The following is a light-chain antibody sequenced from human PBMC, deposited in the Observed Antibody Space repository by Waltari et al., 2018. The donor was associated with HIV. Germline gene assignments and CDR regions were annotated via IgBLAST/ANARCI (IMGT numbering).Light chain of an antibody. CDR1: SSDIGGYDY. V-gene: IGLV2-14*03. CDR2: DVT. Sequence: QSALTQPASVSGSLGQSITFSCSGTSSDIGGYDYVAWYQQHPGKAPKIIIFDVTNRPSGVSDRFSRSKSGNTAALTIAGLQAEDEADYDCTSVTSSSAWLFGGGTKLTVL. CDR3: TSVTSSSAWL. J-gene: IGLJ3*02.